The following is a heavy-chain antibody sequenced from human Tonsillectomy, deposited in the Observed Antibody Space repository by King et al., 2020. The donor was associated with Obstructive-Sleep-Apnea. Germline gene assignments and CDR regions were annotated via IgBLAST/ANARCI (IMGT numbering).Heavy chain of an antibody. CDR3: ARGTLLAY. V-gene: IGHV3-7*01. CDR2: IKQEGSEK. Sequence: VQLVESGGGLVQPGGSLRLSCAASGFTFSSYSMSWVRQAPGKGLGWVANIKQEGSEKYYGDSVKGRFTISRDNAKNSRYRQMNSVRADDTAEYYCARGTLLAYWGQGTLVTVSS. CDR1: GFTFSSYS. J-gene: IGHJ4*02. D-gene: IGHD2-2*01.